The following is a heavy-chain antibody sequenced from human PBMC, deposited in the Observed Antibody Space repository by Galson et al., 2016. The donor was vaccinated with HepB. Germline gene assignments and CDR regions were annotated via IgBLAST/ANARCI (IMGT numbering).Heavy chain of an antibody. CDR3: GRDPGFRNGMDV. CDR1: GIIVSIDF. V-gene: IGHV3-53*01. Sequence: SLRLSCAASGIIVSIDFMNWVRQAPGKGLEWVAVSYGGGDTYYAESVRGRFTISRDNSKNTLFLQMNSLRADDTAVYYCGRDPGFRNGMDVWGQGTKVTVSS. CDR2: SYGGGDT. J-gene: IGHJ6*02.